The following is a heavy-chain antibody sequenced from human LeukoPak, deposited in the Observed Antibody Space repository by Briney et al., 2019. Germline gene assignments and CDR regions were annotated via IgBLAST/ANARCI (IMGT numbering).Heavy chain of an antibody. J-gene: IGHJ4*02. Sequence: GGSLRLSCVASGFSFSAYIMYWVRQAPGKGLEYVSAIRSDGSRTFYPNSVNGRFTISRDNSMSTLYLQMCSLRAEDTAVYYCTRRYGGHSGWAGYHDSWGQGTLVTVSS. D-gene: IGHD6-19*01. CDR2: IRSDGSRT. V-gene: IGHV3-64*01. CDR1: GFSFSAYI. CDR3: TRRYGGHSGWAGYHDS.